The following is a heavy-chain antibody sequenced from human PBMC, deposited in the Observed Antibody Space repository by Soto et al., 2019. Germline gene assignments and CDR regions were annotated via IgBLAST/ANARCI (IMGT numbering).Heavy chain of an antibody. CDR3: ARHPPAVYYYYGMDV. Sequence: SETLSLTCTVSGGSIISSSYYCVWIRQPPGKGLEWIGSIYYSGSTYYNPSLKSRVTISVDTSKNQFSLKLSSVTAADTAVYYCARHPPAVYYYYGMDVWGQGTTVTVSS. J-gene: IGHJ6*02. V-gene: IGHV4-39*01. CDR2: IYYSGST. CDR1: GGSIISSSYY.